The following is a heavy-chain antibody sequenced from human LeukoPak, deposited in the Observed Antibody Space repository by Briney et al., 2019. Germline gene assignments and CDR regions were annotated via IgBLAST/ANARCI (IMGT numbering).Heavy chain of an antibody. CDR2: ISGST. V-gene: IGHV3-23*01. D-gene: IGHD5-12*01. CDR1: GFTFSSYA. Sequence: GGSLRLSCAASGFTFSSYAMSWVRQAPGKGLEWVSGISGSTYYADSVKGRFTISRDNSKNTLYLQMNSLRAEDTAVYYCARRADSGYDGYWYFDLWGRGTLVTVSS. J-gene: IGHJ2*01. CDR3: ARRADSGYDGYWYFDL.